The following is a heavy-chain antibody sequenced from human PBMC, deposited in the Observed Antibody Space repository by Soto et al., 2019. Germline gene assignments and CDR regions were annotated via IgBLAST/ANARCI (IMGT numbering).Heavy chain of an antibody. D-gene: IGHD3-3*01. CDR1: GFSLSNSGVG. V-gene: IGHV2-5*02. J-gene: IGHJ4*02. CDR2: IYWDDDK. CDR3: ANSKLRFLSFDY. Sequence: QITLKESGPTRVKPTQTLTLTCTFSGFSLSNSGVGVGWIRQPPGKALEWLALIYWDDDKRYSPSLKSRLTITKDTAKNQVVLTMTNMDPVDTATDYCANSKLRFLSFDYWGQGTLVTVS.